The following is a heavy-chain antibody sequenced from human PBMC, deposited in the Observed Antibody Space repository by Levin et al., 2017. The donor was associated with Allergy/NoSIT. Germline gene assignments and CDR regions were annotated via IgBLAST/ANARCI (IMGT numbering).Heavy chain of an antibody. CDR1: GGSISSHY. CDR3: ARDVGYSSSSEGDH. J-gene: IGHJ4*02. D-gene: IGHD6-6*01. CDR2: IHHSGRI. Sequence: SETLSLTCTVSGGSISSHYWSWIRQPPGKGLEWIGNIHHSGRINYNPSLKSRVTISVDMSKNQFSLKLSSVTAADTAVYYCARDVGYSSSSEGDHWGQGTLVTVSS. V-gene: IGHV4-59*11.